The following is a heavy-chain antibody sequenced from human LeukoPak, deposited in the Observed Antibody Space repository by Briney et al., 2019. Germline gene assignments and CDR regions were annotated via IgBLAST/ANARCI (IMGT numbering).Heavy chain of an antibody. CDR2: IYTSGST. Sequence: SETLSLTCTVSGGSISSGSYYWSWIRQPSGKGLEWIGRIYTSGSTNYNPSLKSRVTISVDTSKNQFSLKVSSVTAADTAVYYCAREGYSYGYDYWGQGTLVTVSS. CDR1: GGSISSGSYY. J-gene: IGHJ4*02. CDR3: AREGYSYGYDY. D-gene: IGHD5-18*01. V-gene: IGHV4-61*02.